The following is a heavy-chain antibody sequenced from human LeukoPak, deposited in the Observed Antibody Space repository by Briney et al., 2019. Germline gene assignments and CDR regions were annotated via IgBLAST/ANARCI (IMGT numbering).Heavy chain of an antibody. Sequence: GGSLRLSCAASGFTFSSYWMSWVRQAPGKGLEWVANIKQDGSEKCYVDSVKGRFTISRDNAKNSLYLQMNSLRAEDTAVYYCARHYYYDSSGYYPDAFDIWGQGTMVTVSS. CDR1: GFTFSSYW. J-gene: IGHJ3*02. CDR3: ARHYYYDSSGYYPDAFDI. D-gene: IGHD3-22*01. CDR2: IKQDGSEK. V-gene: IGHV3-7*01.